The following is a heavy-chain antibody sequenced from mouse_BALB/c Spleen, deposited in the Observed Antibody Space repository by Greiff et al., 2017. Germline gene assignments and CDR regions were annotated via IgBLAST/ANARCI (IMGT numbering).Heavy chain of an antibody. J-gene: IGHJ2*01. V-gene: IGHV5-6-3*01. Sequence: EVKLVESGGGLVQPGGSLKLSCAASGFTFSSYGMSWVRQTPDKRLELVATINSNGGSTYYPDSVKGRFTISRDNAKNTLYPQMSSLKSEDTAMYYCAGNYYSSLYYFDYWGQGTTLTVSS. D-gene: IGHD1-1*01. CDR3: AGNYYSSLYYFDY. CDR1: GFTFSSYG. CDR2: INSNGGST.